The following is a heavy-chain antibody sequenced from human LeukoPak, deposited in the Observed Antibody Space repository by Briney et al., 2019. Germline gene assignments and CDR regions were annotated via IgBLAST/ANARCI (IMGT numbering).Heavy chain of an antibody. Sequence: SETLSLTCTVSGGSISSSSYYWSWIRQPPGKGLEWIGYIYYSGSTNYNPSLKSRVTISVDTSKNQFSLKLSSVTAADTAVYYCARGAGWYDAQYFQSWGQGTLVIVSS. CDR1: GGSISSSSYY. D-gene: IGHD6-19*01. J-gene: IGHJ1*01. V-gene: IGHV4-61*05. CDR2: IYYSGST. CDR3: ARGAGWYDAQYFQS.